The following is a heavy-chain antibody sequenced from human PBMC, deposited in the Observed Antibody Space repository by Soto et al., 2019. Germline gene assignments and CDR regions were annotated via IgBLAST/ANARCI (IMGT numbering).Heavy chain of an antibody. CDR1: GYTFTGYN. D-gene: IGHD3-22*01. Sequence: GASVKVSCKASGYTFTGYNMHWVRQAPGQGLEWMGWINPNSGGTNYAQKFQGWVTMTRDTSISTAYMELSRLRSDDTAVYYCARDKERLSNDSSRLDVWGQGTTVTVSS. CDR3: ARDKERLSNDSSRLDV. CDR2: INPNSGGT. V-gene: IGHV1-2*04. J-gene: IGHJ6*02.